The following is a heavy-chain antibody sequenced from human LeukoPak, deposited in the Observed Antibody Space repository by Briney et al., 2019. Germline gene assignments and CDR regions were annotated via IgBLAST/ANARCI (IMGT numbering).Heavy chain of an antibody. Sequence: SETLSLTCTVSGGPISSGGYYWSWIRQHPGKGLEWIGYIYYSGSTYYNPSLKSRVTISVDTSKNQFSLKLSSVTAADTAVYYCARELVGAISFDYWGQGTLVTVSS. CDR3: ARELVGAISFDY. J-gene: IGHJ4*02. D-gene: IGHD1-26*01. CDR2: IYYSGST. CDR1: GGPISSGGYY. V-gene: IGHV4-31*03.